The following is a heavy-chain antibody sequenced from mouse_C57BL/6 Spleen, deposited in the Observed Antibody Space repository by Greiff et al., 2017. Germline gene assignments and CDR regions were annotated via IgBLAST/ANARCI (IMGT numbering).Heavy chain of an antibody. D-gene: IGHD2-4*01. CDR3: ARAAYYDYLYYCDY. Sequence: EVKLMESEGGLVQPGSSMKLSCTASGFTFSNYYMAWVRQVPEKGLEWVANINYDGSSTYYRDSLKSRFIISRDNAKNILYLQMSSLKSENTTTDYCARAAYYDYLYYCDYWGQGTTLTVSS. J-gene: IGHJ2*01. CDR1: GFTFSNYY. CDR2: INYDGSST. V-gene: IGHV5-16*01.